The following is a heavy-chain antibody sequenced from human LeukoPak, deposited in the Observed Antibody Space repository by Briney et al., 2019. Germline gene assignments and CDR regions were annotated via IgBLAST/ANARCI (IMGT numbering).Heavy chain of an antibody. CDR1: GFTFSSYE. CDR3: ARVGYDIVYYYYGMDV. D-gene: IGHD3-9*01. CDR2: ISSSGSTI. Sequence: AGGSLRFSCAASGFTFSSYEMNWVRQAPGKGLEWVSYISSSGSTIYYADSVKGRFTISRDNAKNSLYLQMNSLRAEDTAVYCCARVGYDIVYYYYGMDVWGKGTTVTVSS. V-gene: IGHV3-48*03. J-gene: IGHJ6*04.